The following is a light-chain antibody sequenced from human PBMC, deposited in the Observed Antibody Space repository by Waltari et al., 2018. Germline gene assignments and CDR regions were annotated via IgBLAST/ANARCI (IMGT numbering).Light chain of an antibody. CDR2: DAR. CDR1: NIGIKS. Sequence: SYALTQPPSVSVAPGQTARITCGGKNIGIKSVQWYQQRPGQAPVLVAYDARDRPVGISDRLAGTKSGSTATLTISRAEAGDEADYYCQVWDRITDHYVFGTGTKVTVL. J-gene: IGLJ1*01. V-gene: IGLV3-21*02. CDR3: QVWDRITDHYV.